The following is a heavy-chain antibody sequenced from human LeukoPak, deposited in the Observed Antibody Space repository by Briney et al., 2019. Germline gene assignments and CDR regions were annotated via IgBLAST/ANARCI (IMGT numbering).Heavy chain of an antibody. D-gene: IGHD6-13*01. Sequence: PSETLCLTRVVYGGSLGGDYWTGVGESPSKGLKWIGEINQSGSTKYNPSLKSRVTISVATSKNQFSLKLTSVTAADTAVYYCARARSGYTSSWYFVSWGQGTLVTVSS. CDR3: ARARSGYTSSWYFVS. V-gene: IGHV4-34*01. J-gene: IGHJ4*02. CDR2: INQSGST. CDR1: GGSLGGDY.